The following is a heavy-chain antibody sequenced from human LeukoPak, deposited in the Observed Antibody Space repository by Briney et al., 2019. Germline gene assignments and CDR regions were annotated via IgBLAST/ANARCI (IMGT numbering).Heavy chain of an antibody. V-gene: IGHV3-53*01. CDR3: ARYTLRAVDI. J-gene: IGHJ3*02. D-gene: IGHD2-2*02. CDR1: GLSLSVYY. Sequence: PGGSLRLSCAASGLSLSVYYMTWVRQSPGKGLEWLSNIYRDGNTYYADSVNGRFSISRDDYKNTLYLERNSLRAEDTALYDCARYTLRAVDIWGEGSMVTVSS. CDR2: IYRDGNT.